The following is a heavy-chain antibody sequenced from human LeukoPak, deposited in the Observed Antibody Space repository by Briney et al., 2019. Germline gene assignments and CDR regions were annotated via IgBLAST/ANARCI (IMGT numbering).Heavy chain of an antibody. CDR2: ISSNGGST. CDR1: GFTFSSYE. J-gene: IGHJ4*02. Sequence: GGSLRLSCAASGFTFSSYEMNWVRQAPGKGLEYVSGISSNGGSTYYANSVKGRFTISRDNSKNTLYLQMGSLRAEDMAVYYCATVVPRLDGSAYNQYDYWDQGTLVTVSS. CDR3: ATVVPRLDGSAYNQYDY. D-gene: IGHD1-1*01. V-gene: IGHV3-64*01.